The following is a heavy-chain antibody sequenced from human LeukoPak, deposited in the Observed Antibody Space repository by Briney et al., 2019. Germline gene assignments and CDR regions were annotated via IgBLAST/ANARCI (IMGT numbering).Heavy chain of an antibody. D-gene: IGHD4-11*01. CDR2: IYYSGST. V-gene: IGHV4-59*12. CDR3: ARSPPLYSNYDRYYYYYMDV. CDR1: GGSISSYY. J-gene: IGHJ6*03. Sequence: PSETLSLTCTVSGGSISSYYWSWIRQPPGKGLEWIGFIYYSGSTNYNPSLKSRVTISVDTSKNQFSLKLSSVTAADTAVYYCARSPPLYSNYDRYYYYYMDVWGKGTTVTVSS.